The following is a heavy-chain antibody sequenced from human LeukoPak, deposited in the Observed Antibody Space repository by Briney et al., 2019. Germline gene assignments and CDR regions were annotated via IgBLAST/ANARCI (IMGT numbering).Heavy chain of an antibody. Sequence: SETLSLTCTVSGGSISSYYWSWIRQPAGKGLEWIGRIYTSGSTNYNPSLKSRVTMSVDTSKNQFSLKLSSVTAADTAVYYCARRGWSSGAYYYYGMDVWGQGTTVTVSS. V-gene: IGHV4-4*07. CDR2: IYTSGST. CDR1: GGSISSYY. D-gene: IGHD3-10*01. J-gene: IGHJ6*02. CDR3: ARRGWSSGAYYYYGMDV.